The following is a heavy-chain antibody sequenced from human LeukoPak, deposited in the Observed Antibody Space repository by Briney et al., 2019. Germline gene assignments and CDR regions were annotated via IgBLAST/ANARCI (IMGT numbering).Heavy chain of an antibody. Sequence: VKPSETLSLTCTVSGGSISSYYWSWIRQPPGKGLEWIGYIYYSGSTNYNPSLKSRVTISVDTSKNQFSLKLSSVTAADTAVYYCARGVADYWGQGTLVTVSS. D-gene: IGHD2-15*01. J-gene: IGHJ4*02. CDR3: ARGVADY. CDR2: IYYSGST. V-gene: IGHV4-59*01. CDR1: GGSISSYY.